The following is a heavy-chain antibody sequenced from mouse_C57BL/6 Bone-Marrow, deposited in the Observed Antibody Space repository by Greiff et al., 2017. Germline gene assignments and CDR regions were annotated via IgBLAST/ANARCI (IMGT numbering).Heavy chain of an antibody. CDR1: GYTFTSYG. V-gene: IGHV1-81*01. Sequence: VQLQQSGAELARPGASVKLSCKASGYTFTSYGISWVKQRTGQGLEWIGEIYPRSGNTYYNEKFKGKATLTADKSSSTAYMELRSLTSEDSAVYFCARNREGYITTVVADDWGQGTTLTVSS. J-gene: IGHJ2*01. D-gene: IGHD1-1*01. CDR3: ARNREGYITTVVADD. CDR2: IYPRSGNT.